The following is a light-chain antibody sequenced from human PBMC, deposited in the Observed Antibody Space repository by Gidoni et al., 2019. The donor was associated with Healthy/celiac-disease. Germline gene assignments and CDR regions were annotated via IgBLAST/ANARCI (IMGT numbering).Light chain of an antibody. V-gene: IGLV2-14*01. J-gene: IGLJ2*01. CDR3: SSYTSSSVV. CDR1: SSDVGGYNY. Sequence: QSALTQPASVSGSPGQSITISCTGTSSDVGGYNYVSWYQQHPGKAPKLMIYAVSNRPSGVSNRFSGSKSGNTASLTISGLQAEDEADYYCSSYTSSSVVFSGGTKLTVL. CDR2: AVS.